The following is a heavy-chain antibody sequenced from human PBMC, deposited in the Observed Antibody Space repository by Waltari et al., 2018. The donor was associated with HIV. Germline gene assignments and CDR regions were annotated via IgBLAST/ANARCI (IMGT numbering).Heavy chain of an antibody. Sequence: EVQLLESGGGFVQPGGSLRLACAASGFTFSTYDMTWVRQAPGKGLGWVSLIRGSGDKTYYADSVKGRFTTSRDNSENTLYLQMNSLRSEDTAIYYCVKDTALIRGVIHFYGMDVWGQGTTVTVSS. J-gene: IGHJ6*02. CDR3: VKDTALIRGVIHFYGMDV. D-gene: IGHD3-10*01. CDR2: IRGSGDKT. V-gene: IGHV3-23*01. CDR1: GFTFSTYD.